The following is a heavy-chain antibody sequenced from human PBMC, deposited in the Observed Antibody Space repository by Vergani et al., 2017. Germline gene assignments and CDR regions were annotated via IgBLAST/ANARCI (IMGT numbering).Heavy chain of an antibody. CDR1: GFTFSGFS. D-gene: IGHD6-6*01. CDR3: ARESYSSASFDY. J-gene: IGHJ4*02. CDR2: ISSSGTYI. Sequence: EVQLLESGGGLVQPGGSLRLSCAASGFTFSGFSMNWVRQAPGKGLEWVSSISSSGTYIYYADSMKGRFTISRDNAKKSLYLQMNSLRAEDTAVYYCARESYSSASFDYWGQGTLVTVSS. V-gene: IGHV3-21*01.